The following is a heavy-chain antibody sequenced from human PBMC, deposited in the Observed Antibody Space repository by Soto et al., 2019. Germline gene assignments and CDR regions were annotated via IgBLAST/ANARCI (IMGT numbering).Heavy chain of an antibody. J-gene: IGHJ5*02. CDR3: ASNPWTIAAAAFDP. V-gene: IGHV4-31*03. D-gene: IGHD6-13*01. CDR2: IYYSGST. Sequence: SETQSLTCTVSGGSISSGGYYWSWIRDHPGKGLEWIGYIYYSGSTYYNPSLKSRVTISVDTSKNQFSLKLSSVTAADTAVYYCASNPWTIAAAAFDPWGQRTLVTVSS. CDR1: GGSISSGGYY.